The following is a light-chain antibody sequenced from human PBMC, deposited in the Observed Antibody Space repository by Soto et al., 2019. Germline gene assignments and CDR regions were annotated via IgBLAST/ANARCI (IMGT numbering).Light chain of an antibody. V-gene: IGLV1-44*01. CDR3: AAWDDSLNGLYV. CDR2: SNN. CDR1: SSNIGSNT. Sequence: QLVLTQPPSASGTPGQRVTISCSGGSSNIGSNTVNWYQQLPGTAPKLLIYSNNQRPSGVPDRFSGSKSGTSASLAISGLQSEDEADYYCAAWDDSLNGLYVFGTGTKVTVL. J-gene: IGLJ1*01.